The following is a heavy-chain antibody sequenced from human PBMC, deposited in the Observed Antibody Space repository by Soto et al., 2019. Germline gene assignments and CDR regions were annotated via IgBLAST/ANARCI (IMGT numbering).Heavy chain of an antibody. Sequence: SETLSLTCTVSGGSISSYYWSWIRQPPGKGLEWIGYIYYSGSTNYNPSLKSRVTISVDTSKNQFSLKLSSVTAADTAVYYCARGYSNTGTKSPGDYYYYMDVWGKGTTVTVSS. V-gene: IGHV4-59*01. CDR1: GGSISSYY. CDR2: IYYSGST. J-gene: IGHJ6*03. D-gene: IGHD6-13*01. CDR3: ARGYSNTGTKSPGDYYYYMDV.